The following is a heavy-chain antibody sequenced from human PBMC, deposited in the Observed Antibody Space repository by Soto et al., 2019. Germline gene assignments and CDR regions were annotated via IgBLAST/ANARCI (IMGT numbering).Heavy chain of an antibody. V-gene: IGHV4-59*01. J-gene: IGHJ4*02. CDR3: AREVAAAGILDY. CDR2: IYYSGST. CDR1: GGSISSYY. Sequence: SETLSLTCTFSGGSISSYYWSLIRQPPGKGLEWIGYIYYSGSTNYNPSLKSRVTISVDTSKNQFSLKLSSVTAADTAVYYCAREVAAAGILDYWGQGTLVTVSS. D-gene: IGHD6-13*01.